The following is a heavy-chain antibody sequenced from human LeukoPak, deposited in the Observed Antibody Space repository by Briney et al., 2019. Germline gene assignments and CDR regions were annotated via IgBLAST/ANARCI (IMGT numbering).Heavy chain of an antibody. J-gene: IGHJ4*02. Sequence: PSETLSLTCAVSGGSINTTNWWSWVRQPPGKGLEWIGEIYHTGITNYNPSLKSRVTISVDTSKNQFSLKLSSVTAADTAVYYCARSNLAAAGSSDYWGQGTLVTVSS. CDR1: GGSINTTNW. CDR2: IYHTGIT. D-gene: IGHD6-13*01. CDR3: ARSNLAAAGSSDY. V-gene: IGHV4-4*02.